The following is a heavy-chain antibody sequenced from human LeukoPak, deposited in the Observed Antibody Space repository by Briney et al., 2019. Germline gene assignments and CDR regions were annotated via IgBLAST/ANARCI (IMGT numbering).Heavy chain of an antibody. CDR1: GDSFSSNSTA. D-gene: IGHD5-24*01. J-gene: IGHJ3*02. V-gene: IGHV6-1*01. CDR2: TYYRSKWYS. Sequence: SQTLSLTCAISGDSFSSNSTACNWIRQSPSRGLEWPGRTYYRSKWYSDYAVSVKSQITINPDTSENQFSLQLNSVTPEDTAVYYCARGGQGDGYSADEAFDMWGQGTMVTVSS. CDR3: ARGGQGDGYSADEAFDM.